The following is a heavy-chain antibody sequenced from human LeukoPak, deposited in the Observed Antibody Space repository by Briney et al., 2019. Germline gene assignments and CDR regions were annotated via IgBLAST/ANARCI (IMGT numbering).Heavy chain of an antibody. V-gene: IGHV4-30-2*01. D-gene: IGHD2-2*01. Sequence: PSQTLSLTCAVSGGSISSGGYSWSWIRQPPGKGLEWIGYIYHSGSTYYNPSLKSRVTISVDRSKNQFSLKLSSVTAADTAVYYCAKTHSTSWGYFDYWGKGTLVTVSS. CDR1: GGSISSGGYS. CDR3: AKTHSTSWGYFDY. CDR2: IYHSGST. J-gene: IGHJ4*02.